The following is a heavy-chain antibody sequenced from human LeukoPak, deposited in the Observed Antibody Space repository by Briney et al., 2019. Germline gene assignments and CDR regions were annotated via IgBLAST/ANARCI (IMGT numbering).Heavy chain of an antibody. V-gene: IGHV4-59*01. CDR3: ASLNYDYVWGSSRYNETYFDY. D-gene: IGHD3-16*02. CDR2: IYYSGST. J-gene: IGHJ4*02. Sequence: SETLSLTCTVSGGSISSYYWSWIRQPPGKGLEWIGYIYYSGSTNYNPSLKSRVTISVDTSKNQFSLKLSCVTAADTAVYYCASLNYDYVWGSSRYNETYFDYWGQGTLVTVSS. CDR1: GGSISSYY.